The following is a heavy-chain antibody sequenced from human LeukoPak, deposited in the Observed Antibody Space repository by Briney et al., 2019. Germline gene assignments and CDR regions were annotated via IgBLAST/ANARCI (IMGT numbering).Heavy chain of an antibody. V-gene: IGHV1-8*01. D-gene: IGHD3-10*02. CDR3: ARGRYSLLGELMDYYYYYGMDV. CDR2: MNPNSGNT. CDR1: GYTFTSYD. Sequence: EASVKVSCKASGYTFTSYDINWVRQATGQGLEWMGWMNPNSGNTGYAQKFQGRVTMTRNTSISTAYMELSSLRSEDTAVYYCARGRYSLLGELMDYYYYYGMDVWGQGTTVTVSS. J-gene: IGHJ6*02.